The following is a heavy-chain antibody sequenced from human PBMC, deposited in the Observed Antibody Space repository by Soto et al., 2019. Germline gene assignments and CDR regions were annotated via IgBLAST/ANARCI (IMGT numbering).Heavy chain of an antibody. J-gene: IGHJ5*02. CDR1: GYSFRSYG. V-gene: IGHV1-3*01. CDR3: ARGPEGFHPLSNNWFDP. D-gene: IGHD3-10*01. CDR2: INVDNGDT. Sequence: ASVKVSCKASGYSFRSYGIQWVRQAPGQSLEWMGWINVDNGDTKYSQNFQDRVTIIRDTSASTVYMDLQMSSLRAEDTAVYYCARGPEGFHPLSNNWFDPWGQGTLVTVSS.